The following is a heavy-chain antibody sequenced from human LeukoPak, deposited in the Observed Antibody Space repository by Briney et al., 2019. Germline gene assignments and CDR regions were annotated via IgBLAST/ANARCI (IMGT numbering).Heavy chain of an antibody. J-gene: IGHJ4*02. CDR2: ISYDGSNK. Sequence: GGSLRLSCAASGFTFSSYAMHWVRQAPGEGLEWVAIISYDGSNKYYADSVKGRLTISRDNSKNTLYLQMNSLRAEDTAVYFCARGLSGFDYWGQGTLVTVSS. D-gene: IGHD4/OR15-4a*01. CDR3: ARGLSGFDY. CDR1: GFTFSSYA. V-gene: IGHV3-30*04.